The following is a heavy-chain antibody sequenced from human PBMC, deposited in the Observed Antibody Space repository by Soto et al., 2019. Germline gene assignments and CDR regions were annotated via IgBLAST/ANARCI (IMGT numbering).Heavy chain of an antibody. CDR2: TYYNGNA. CDR3: ARHFVAVVIKGWGY. V-gene: IGHV4-39*01. J-gene: IGHJ4*02. CDR1: GGSIDRSNYY. Sequence: SETLSLTCNVSGGSIDRSNYYWNWLRQPPGKGLEWIGTTYYNGNAYYNPSLRSRVSMSVDTSKNQFSLKLVSVTAADTAVYYCARHFVAVVIKGWGYWGQGTLVTVSS. D-gene: IGHD3-10*01.